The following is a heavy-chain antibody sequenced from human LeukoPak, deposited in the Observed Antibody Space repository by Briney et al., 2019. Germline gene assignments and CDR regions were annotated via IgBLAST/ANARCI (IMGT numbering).Heavy chain of an antibody. J-gene: IGHJ6*03. Sequence: PSETLSLTCTVSGGSISSYYWSWIRQPAGKGLEWIGRIYTSGSTNYNPSLKSRVTISVDKSKNQFSLNLSSVTAADTAVYYCACNYYYYYMDVWGKGTTVTVSS. CDR2: IYTSGST. V-gene: IGHV4-4*07. CDR1: GGSISSYY. CDR3: ACNYYYYYMDV.